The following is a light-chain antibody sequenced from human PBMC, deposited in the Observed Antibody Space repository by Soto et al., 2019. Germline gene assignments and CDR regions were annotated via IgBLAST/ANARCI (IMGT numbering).Light chain of an antibody. CDR3: QQYKT. J-gene: IGKJ1*01. V-gene: IGKV3-20*01. CDR2: GAV. CDR1: QDVSSAS. Sequence: EIVLTQPPGTLSLSRGERATPSCSASQDVSSASLAWYQQRPSQAPRLLIYGAVSRATGIPDRFSGSGSGTDFTLTISRLEPEDSAVYYCQQYKTFGQGTKVDIK.